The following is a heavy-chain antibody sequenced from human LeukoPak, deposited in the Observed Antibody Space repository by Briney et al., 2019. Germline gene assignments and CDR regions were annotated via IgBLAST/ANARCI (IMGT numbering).Heavy chain of an antibody. V-gene: IGHV3-21*01. J-gene: IGHJ6*03. CDR2: ISSSSSYI. Sequence: AGGSLRLSCAASGFTFSSYSMNWVRQAPGKGLEWVSSISSSSSYIYYADSVKGRFTISRDNAKNSLYLQMNSLRAEDTAVYYCARGMVGLAAAGTGPYYYYYMDVWGKGTTVTVSS. CDR1: GFTFSSYS. D-gene: IGHD6-13*01. CDR3: ARGMVGLAAAGTGPYYYYYMDV.